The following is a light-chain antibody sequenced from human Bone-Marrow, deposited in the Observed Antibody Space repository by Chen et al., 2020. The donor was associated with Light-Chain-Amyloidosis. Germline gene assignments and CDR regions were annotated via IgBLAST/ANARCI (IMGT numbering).Light chain of an antibody. Sequence: NFMLTQPHSVSESPGKTVIISCTRSSGSIATNYVQWYQQRPGSSPTTVIYEDDQRPSGVPDRFSGSIDRSSNSASLTISELKTEGEADYYCQSYQGSSQGVFGGGTKLTVL. CDR2: EDD. J-gene: IGLJ3*02. CDR1: SGSIATNY. CDR3: QSYQGSSQGV. V-gene: IGLV6-57*01.